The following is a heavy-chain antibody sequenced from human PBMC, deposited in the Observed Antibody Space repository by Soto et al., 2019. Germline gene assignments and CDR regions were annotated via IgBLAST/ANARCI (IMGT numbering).Heavy chain of an antibody. V-gene: IGHV1-69*01. D-gene: IGHD2-2*01. CDR1: GGTFSSFA. J-gene: IGHJ5*02. CDR3: AKTARYQYDGLNWLDP. Sequence: QVQLVQSGPEVKRPGSSVKVSCKASGGTFSSFAFSWVRQAPGQGLEWMGGIIPSRDTRKYAQKFQARITISADESTSTVYMELSGLSSEDTAVYYCAKTARYQYDGLNWLDPWGQGTLVTVSS. CDR2: IIPSRDTR.